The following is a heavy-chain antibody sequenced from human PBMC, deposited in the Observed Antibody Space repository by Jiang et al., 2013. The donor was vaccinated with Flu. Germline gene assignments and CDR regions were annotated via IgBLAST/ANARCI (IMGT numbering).Heavy chain of an antibody. CDR3: ARDSLNPYASGSHLLNY. D-gene: IGHD3-10*01. V-gene: IGHV1-3*01. CDR1: GYTFNTYA. CDR2: INAGNGNT. J-gene: IGHJ4*02. Sequence: GAEVKKPGASVKISCKASGYTFNTYAVHWMRQAPGQRLEWMGWINAGNGNTKYSQKWQDRVTIIRDTSASTAYMELGNLTYEDTAVYYCARDSLNPYASGSHLLNYWGQGTLVTVSS.